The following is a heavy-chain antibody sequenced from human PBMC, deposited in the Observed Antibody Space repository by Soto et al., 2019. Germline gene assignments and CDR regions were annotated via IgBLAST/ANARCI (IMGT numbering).Heavy chain of an antibody. CDR2: ISYDGSNK. Sequence: QVQLVESGGGVVQPGRSLRLSCAASGFTFSSYAMHWVRQAPGKGLEWVAVISYDGSNKYYADSVKGRFTISRDNSKNTLYLQMNSLRAEDTAVYYCARDELEEYYDFWSGYYTGGGMDYGMDVWGQGTTVTVSS. CDR1: GFTFSSYA. CDR3: ARDELEEYYDFWSGYYTGGGMDYGMDV. V-gene: IGHV3-30-3*01. J-gene: IGHJ6*02. D-gene: IGHD3-3*01.